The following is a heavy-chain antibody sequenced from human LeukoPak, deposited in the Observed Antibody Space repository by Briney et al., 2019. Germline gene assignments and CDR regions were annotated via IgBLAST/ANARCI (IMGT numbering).Heavy chain of an antibody. CDR3: ARAPVKIDGLDY. Sequence: ASVKVSCKAPGYTFTGYYMHWVRQAPGQGLEWMGWINPNSGGTNYAQKFQGRVTMTRDTSISTAYMELSRLRSDDTAVYYCARAPVKIDGLDYWGQGTLVTVSS. CDR2: INPNSGGT. J-gene: IGHJ4*02. D-gene: IGHD2-8*01. V-gene: IGHV1-2*02. CDR1: GYTFTGYY.